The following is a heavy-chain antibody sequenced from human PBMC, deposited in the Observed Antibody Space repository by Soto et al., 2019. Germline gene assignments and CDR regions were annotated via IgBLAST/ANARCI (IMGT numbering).Heavy chain of an antibody. CDR3: AKGGPTFLNWFGP. Sequence: LRLSCAASGFTFSSYAMNWVRQAPGKGLEWISVISNSGHSAYYPDSVKGRFTISRDNSKNTLYLQIKSLRAEDTAAYYCAKGGPTFLNWFGPWGQGTLVTVSS. V-gene: IGHV3-23*01. CDR1: GFTFSSYA. D-gene: IGHD5-12*01. J-gene: IGHJ5*02. CDR2: ISNSGHSA.